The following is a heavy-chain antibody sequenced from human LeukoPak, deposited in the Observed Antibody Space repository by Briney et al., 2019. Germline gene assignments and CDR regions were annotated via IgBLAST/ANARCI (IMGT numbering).Heavy chain of an antibody. J-gene: IGHJ4*02. CDR3: ARVAETIYYGDYGDY. D-gene: IGHD4-17*01. CDR2: INSDGSST. V-gene: IGHV3-74*01. Sequence: PGGSLRLSCAASGFTFSSYGMHWVRQAPGKGLVWVSRINSDGSSTSYADSVKGRFTISRDNAKNTLYLQMNSLRAEDTAVYYCARVAETIYYGDYGDYWGQGTLVTVSS. CDR1: GFTFSSYG.